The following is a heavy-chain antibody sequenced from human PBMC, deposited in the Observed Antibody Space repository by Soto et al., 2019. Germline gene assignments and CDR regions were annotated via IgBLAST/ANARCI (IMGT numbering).Heavy chain of an antibody. V-gene: IGHV3-30*18. CDR3: AKDRGFCSGGGCYSGYHQYGMDV. CDR1: GFTFSSYG. J-gene: IGHJ6*02. Sequence: QVQLVESGGGVVQPGRSLRLSCAASGFTFSSYGMHWVRQAPGKALEWVAVIAYDGSNKYYADSVKGRFTISRDNSERTLFLQMSSVRAEDTALYYCAKDRGFCSGGGCYSGYHQYGMDVWGQGTTVTVSS. CDR2: IAYDGSNK. D-gene: IGHD2-15*01.